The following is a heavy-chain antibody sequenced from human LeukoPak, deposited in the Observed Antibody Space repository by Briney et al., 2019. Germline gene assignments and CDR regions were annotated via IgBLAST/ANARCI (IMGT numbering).Heavy chain of an antibody. Sequence: GTSLRLSFEASGFPFRDYPMHWVRQTPGRGLEWVAVIADDGTNHYDAEFVKGRFSISRDNSKITMYLHMNSLGPEDTGVYYCVRAQISILSSGDVFDVWGQGTVVTVSS. CDR2: IADDGTNH. D-gene: IGHD3-10*01. CDR3: VRAQISILSSGDVFDV. CDR1: GFPFRDYP. V-gene: IGHV3-30*14. J-gene: IGHJ3*01.